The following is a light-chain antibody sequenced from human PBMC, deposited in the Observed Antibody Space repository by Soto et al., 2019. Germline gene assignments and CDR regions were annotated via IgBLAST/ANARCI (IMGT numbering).Light chain of an antibody. CDR2: SNN. J-gene: IGLJ1*01. CDR3: AAWDDSLNGYV. Sequence: QSVLTQPPSASGTPGQRVTISCSGSSSNIGSNTVNWYQQLPGTAPKLLIYSNNQRPSRVPDRFSGSKSGTSASLAISGLQSEDEADYYCAAWDDSLNGYVFGTGTKLTV. V-gene: IGLV1-44*01. CDR1: SSNIGSNT.